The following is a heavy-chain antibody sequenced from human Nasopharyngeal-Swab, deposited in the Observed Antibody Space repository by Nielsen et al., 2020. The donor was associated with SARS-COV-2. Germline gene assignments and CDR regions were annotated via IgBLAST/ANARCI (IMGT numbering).Heavy chain of an antibody. Sequence: LRLSCTVYGGSISSGGYYWIWIRQHPGKGLEWIGYIYYSGSTYYNPSLKSRVTISVDTSKNQFSLKLSSVTAADTAVYYCARSLYYDFWSGYYTGSQGNYYYYYMDVWGKGTTVTVSS. CDR2: IYYSGST. V-gene: IGHV4-31*03. D-gene: IGHD3-3*01. J-gene: IGHJ6*03. CDR3: ARSLYYDFWSGYYTGSQGNYYYYYMDV. CDR1: GGSISSGGYY.